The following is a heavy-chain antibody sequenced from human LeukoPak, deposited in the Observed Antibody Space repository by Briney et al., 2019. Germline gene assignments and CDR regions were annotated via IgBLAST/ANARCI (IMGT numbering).Heavy chain of an antibody. CDR1: GGSISSSSYY. J-gene: IGHJ6*03. CDR3: ARHVNHYMDV. V-gene: IGHV4-39*01. CDR2: IYYSGST. D-gene: IGHD1-14*01. Sequence: SETLSLTCTVSGGSISSSSYYWGWIRQPPGKGLEWIGSIYYSGSTYYNPSLKSRVTISVDTSKNQFSLKLSSVTAADTAVYYCARHVNHYMDVWGKGTTVTISS.